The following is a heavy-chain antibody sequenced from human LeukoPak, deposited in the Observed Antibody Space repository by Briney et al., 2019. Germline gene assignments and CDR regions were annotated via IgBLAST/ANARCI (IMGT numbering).Heavy chain of an antibody. J-gene: IGHJ3*02. V-gene: IGHV3-30*04. CDR1: GFTFSSYA. Sequence: GGSLRLSCAASGFTFSSYAMHWVRQAPGKGLEWVAVISYDGSNKYYADSVKGRFTISRDNSKHTLYLQMNSLRAEDTAVYYCARVYYDSSGYHDAFDIWGQGTMVTVSS. CDR3: ARVYYDSSGYHDAFDI. D-gene: IGHD3-22*01. CDR2: ISYDGSNK.